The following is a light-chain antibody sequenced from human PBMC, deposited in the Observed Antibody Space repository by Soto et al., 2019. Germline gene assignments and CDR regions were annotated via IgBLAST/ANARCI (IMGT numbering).Light chain of an antibody. CDR2: DVS. J-gene: IGLJ2*01. V-gene: IGLV2-14*03. Sequence: QSALTQPASVSGSPGQSITISCTGTSSDVGISDYVSWYQQHPGKAPKVMIADVSNRPSGVSYRLSGSKSGNTASLTISGLQAEDEADYYCSSYTATRTIVFGGGTKVTVL. CDR3: SSYTATRTIV. CDR1: SSDVGISDY.